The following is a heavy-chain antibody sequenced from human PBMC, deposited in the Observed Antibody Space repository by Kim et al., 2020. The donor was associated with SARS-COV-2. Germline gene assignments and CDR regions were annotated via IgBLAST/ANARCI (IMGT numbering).Heavy chain of an antibody. CDR2: IYYNGDT. Sequence: SETLSLTCTVSGGSISRRSFYWDWNRQPPGKGLEWIGSIYYNGDTWYNPSLKSRITMSVDTSKNQFSLKLTSVTAADTAVYYCGERNTITSNYSPHFEWGRGTLVTVSS. CDR1: GGSISRRSFY. D-gene: IGHD3-10*01. V-gene: IGHV4-39*01. J-gene: IGHJ4*02. CDR3: GERNTITSNYSPHFE.